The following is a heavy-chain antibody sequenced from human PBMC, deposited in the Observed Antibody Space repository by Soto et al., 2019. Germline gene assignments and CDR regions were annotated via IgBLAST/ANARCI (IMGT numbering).Heavy chain of an antibody. CDR1: GFTLSNTG. CDR3: AKDWGSSGWFNWLDS. CDR2: ISHDGFSQ. Sequence: QVQLVESGGGVVQPGTSLRLSCVVSGFTLSNTGVHWVRQAPGKGLEWVAMISHDGFSQHYVDSVRGRFTISRDNSKNTLYLQMDSLRPEDTSVYYCAKDWGSSGWFNWLDSWGQGTLVIVSS. V-gene: IGHV3-30*18. J-gene: IGHJ5*01. D-gene: IGHD6-13*01.